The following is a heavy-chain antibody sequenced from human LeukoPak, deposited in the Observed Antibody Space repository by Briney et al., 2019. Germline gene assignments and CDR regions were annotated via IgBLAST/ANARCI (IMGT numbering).Heavy chain of an antibody. J-gene: IGHJ3*02. V-gene: IGHV1-2*02. CDR2: INPNSGTT. D-gene: IGHD3-22*01. CDR1: VYTFTGYY. Sequence: ASVKVSCKGSVYTFTGYYMHWVRQAPGQGLEWMGWINPNSGTTNYAQKFQGRVTITADKSTSTAYMELSSLRSEDTAVYYCARVWEYYYDSSGYAFDIWGQGTMVTVSS. CDR3: ARVWEYYYDSSGYAFDI.